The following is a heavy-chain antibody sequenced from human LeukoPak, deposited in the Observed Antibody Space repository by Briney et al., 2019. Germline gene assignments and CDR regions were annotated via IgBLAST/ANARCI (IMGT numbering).Heavy chain of an antibody. CDR3: ANLEGYYDFWSGYYVDY. V-gene: IGHV3-30*18. CDR2: ISYDGSNK. CDR1: GFTFSSYG. D-gene: IGHD3-3*01. J-gene: IGHJ4*02. Sequence: GGSLRPSCAASGFTFSSYGMHWVRQAPGKGLEWVAVISYDGSNKYYADSVKGRYTISRDNSKNTLYLQMNSLRAEDTAVYYCANLEGYYDFWSGYYVDYWGQGTLVTVSS.